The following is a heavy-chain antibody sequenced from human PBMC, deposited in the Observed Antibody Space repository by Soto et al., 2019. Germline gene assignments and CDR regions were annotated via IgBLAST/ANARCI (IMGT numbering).Heavy chain of an antibody. CDR3: ARWGPIAAAGGTNWFDP. D-gene: IGHD6-13*01. J-gene: IGHJ5*02. V-gene: IGHV4-34*01. Sequence: SETLSLTCAVYGGSFSGYYWSWIRQPPGKELEWIGEINHSGSTNYNTSLKSRVTISVDTSKNQFSLKLSSVTAADTAVYYCARWGPIAAAGGTNWFDPWGQGTLVTVSS. CDR2: INHSGST. CDR1: GGSFSGYY.